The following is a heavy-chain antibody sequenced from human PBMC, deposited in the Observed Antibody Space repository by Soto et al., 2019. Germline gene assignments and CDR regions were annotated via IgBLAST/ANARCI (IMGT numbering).Heavy chain of an antibody. CDR1: GGSMSSSNW. CDR3: ARDGVGGPRGYYYYGMDV. CDR2: IYHSGST. J-gene: IGHJ6*02. V-gene: IGHV4-4*02. D-gene: IGHD3-10*01. Sequence: SGSLSLRRAVSGGSMSSSNWWSSVRQPPGKGLEWIGEIYHSGSTNYNPSLKSRVTISVDKSKNQFSLKLSSVTAADTAVYYCARDGVGGPRGYYYYGMDVWGQGTTVTVSS.